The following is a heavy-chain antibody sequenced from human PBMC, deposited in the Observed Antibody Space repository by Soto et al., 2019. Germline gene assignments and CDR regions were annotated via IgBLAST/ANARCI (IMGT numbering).Heavy chain of an antibody. V-gene: IGHV1-18*01. D-gene: IGHD4-17*01. CDR3: ARETPVTTFDS. CDR2: ISAYSGNT. CDR1: GYTFTSYG. J-gene: IGHJ4*02. Sequence: QVQLVQSGAEVKKPGASVRVSCKASGYTFTSYGITWVRQAPGLGLEWMGWISAYSGNTNYAQKLQGRVTMTTDTSTSTAYMELRSLRSGDTAVYYCARETPVTTFDSWGQGTLVTVSS.